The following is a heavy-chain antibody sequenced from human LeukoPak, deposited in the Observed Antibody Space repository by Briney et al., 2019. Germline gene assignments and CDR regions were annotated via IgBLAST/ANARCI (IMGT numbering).Heavy chain of an antibody. Sequence: TPSETLSLTCTVSGGSIGTYDWAWIRQPPGKGLEWIGYINAGGSTYYSPSLMGRVTFSVDASRNNLSLKLNSVTAADTAVYYCASGPWELDYWGQGTQVSVS. CDR1: GGSIGTYD. CDR2: INAGGST. D-gene: IGHD1-26*01. J-gene: IGHJ4*02. V-gene: IGHV4-4*08. CDR3: ASGPWELDY.